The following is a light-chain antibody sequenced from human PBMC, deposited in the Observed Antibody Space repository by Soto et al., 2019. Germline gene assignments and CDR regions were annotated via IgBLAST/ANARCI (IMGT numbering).Light chain of an antibody. Sequence: EIVMTQSPATLSVSPGERATLSCRASQSVSSNLAWYQQKPGQAPRLLIYGASTRATGIPARFSGSGSGTEFTLTISSLQSEDFAVYYCQQYNNWPPGFGGGTRWIS. V-gene: IGKV3-15*01. J-gene: IGKJ4*02. CDR1: QSVSSN. CDR3: QQYNNWPPG. CDR2: GAS.